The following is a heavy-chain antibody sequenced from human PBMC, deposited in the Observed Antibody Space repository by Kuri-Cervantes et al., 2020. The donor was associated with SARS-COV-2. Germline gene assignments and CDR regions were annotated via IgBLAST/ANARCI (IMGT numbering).Heavy chain of an antibody. CDR2: IYHSGST. CDR1: GGSISSSNR. V-gene: IGHV4-4*02. CDR3: ARGYLTQIATTGAWFDP. Sequence: GSLRLSCAVSGGSISSSNRWSGVRQPPGKGLEWIGEIYHSGSTNYNPSLKSRVTISVDTSKNQFSLKLSSVTAADTAVYYCARGYLTQIATTGAWFDPWGQGTLVT. D-gene: IGHD6-13*01. J-gene: IGHJ5*02.